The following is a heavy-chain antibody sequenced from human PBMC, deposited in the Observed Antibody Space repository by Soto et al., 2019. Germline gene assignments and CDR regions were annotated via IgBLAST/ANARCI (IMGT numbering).Heavy chain of an antibody. J-gene: IGHJ6*02. CDR2: ISYDGSNK. D-gene: IGHD3-22*01. CDR1: GFTFSSYG. Sequence: QVQLVESGGGVVQPGRSLRLSCAASGFTFSSYGMHWVRQAPGKGLEWVAVISYDGSNKYYADSVKGRFTISRDNSKNTLYLQMNSLRAVDTAVYYCAKDQYYYYSSGYYQLHYYYGMDVWGQGTTVTVSS. V-gene: IGHV3-30*18. CDR3: AKDQYYYYSSGYYQLHYYYGMDV.